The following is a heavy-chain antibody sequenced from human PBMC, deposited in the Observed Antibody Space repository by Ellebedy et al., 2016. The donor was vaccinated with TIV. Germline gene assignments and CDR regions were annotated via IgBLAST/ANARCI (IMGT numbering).Heavy chain of an antibody. CDR1: GFSFSNNG. D-gene: IGHD6-13*01. V-gene: IGHV3-30*18. J-gene: IGHJ5*02. CDR2: ISSDGSKR. CDR3: AKIGDSSSWYNWFDP. Sequence: GGSLRLSXVGSGFSFSNNGIHWVRQAPGKGLEWVAVISSDGSKRYYADSVKGRFTISRDNSKNTVYLQMDSLRSEDTAVYYCAKIGDSSSWYNWFDPWGQGTLVTVSS.